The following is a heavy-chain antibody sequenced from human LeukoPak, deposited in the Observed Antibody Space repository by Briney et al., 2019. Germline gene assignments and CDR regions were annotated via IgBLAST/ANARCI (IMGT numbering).Heavy chain of an antibody. D-gene: IGHD2-2*01. Sequence: PSETLSLTCAVYGGSFSGYYWSWIRQPPGKGLEWIGEINHSGSTNYSPSLKSRVTISVDTSKNQFSLKLSSVTAADTAVYYCAAKVVVPAAIHFDYWGQGTLVTVSS. V-gene: IGHV4-34*01. CDR2: INHSGST. CDR1: GGSFSGYY. J-gene: IGHJ4*02. CDR3: AAKVVVPAAIHFDY.